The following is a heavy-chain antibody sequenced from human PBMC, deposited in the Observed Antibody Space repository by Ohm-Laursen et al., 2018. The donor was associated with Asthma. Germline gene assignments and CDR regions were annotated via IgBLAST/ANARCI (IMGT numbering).Heavy chain of an antibody. Sequence: GASVKVSCKASGYTFTSYTITWVRQAPGQGLEWMGWISPDNGNTNYAQKLQGRVTMTTDTSTSTAYMELRSLTSDDTAVYYCVRDVVDRFDYWGQGSLVIVSS. CDR1: GYTFTSYT. CDR2: ISPDNGNT. J-gene: IGHJ4*02. V-gene: IGHV1-18*01. D-gene: IGHD2-21*01. CDR3: VRDVVDRFDY.